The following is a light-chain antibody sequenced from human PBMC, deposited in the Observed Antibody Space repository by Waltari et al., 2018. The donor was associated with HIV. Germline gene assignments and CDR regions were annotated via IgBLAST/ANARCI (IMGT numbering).Light chain of an antibody. CDR3: QQFYRLPIT. CDR2: GAS. CDR1: DDNIFY. J-gene: IGKJ5*01. Sequence: DIQMTQSPPSLSASVGARVSITCQASDDNIFYLNWFQQKPGTAPKLLIYGASHLETGVSSRFTANGSDTDFTFTITTLQAEDVGTYYCQQFYRLPITFGQGTGLDIK. V-gene: IGKV1-33*01.